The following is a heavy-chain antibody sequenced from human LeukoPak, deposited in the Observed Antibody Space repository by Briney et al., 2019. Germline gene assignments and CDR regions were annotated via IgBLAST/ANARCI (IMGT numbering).Heavy chain of an antibody. D-gene: IGHD7-27*01. CDR1: GFTFSTYA. CDR3: AREMLGMSHYFEY. CDR2: INPNGDTT. J-gene: IGHJ4*02. Sequence: GGSLRLSCAASGFTFSTYAMHWVRQAPGKGLEFVSAINPNGDTTFYANSVKDRFTISRDNSKNTLYLQMGSLRPEDMAVYYCAREMLGMSHYFEYWGQGTLVTVS. V-gene: IGHV3-64*01.